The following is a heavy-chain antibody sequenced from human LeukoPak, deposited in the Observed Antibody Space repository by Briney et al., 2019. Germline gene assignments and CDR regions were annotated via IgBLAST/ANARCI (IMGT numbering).Heavy chain of an antibody. CDR1: GFTFSSYA. CDR2: ISSNGGST. Sequence: PGGSLRLSCSASGFTFSSYAMHWVRQAPGKGLEYVSAISSNGGSTYYADSVKGRFTISRDNSKNTLYLQMNSLRAEDTAVYYCARGDTYGSGSYYNGYFDYWGQGTLVTVSS. J-gene: IGHJ4*02. D-gene: IGHD3-10*01. CDR3: ARGDTYGSGSYYNGYFDY. V-gene: IGHV3-64*04.